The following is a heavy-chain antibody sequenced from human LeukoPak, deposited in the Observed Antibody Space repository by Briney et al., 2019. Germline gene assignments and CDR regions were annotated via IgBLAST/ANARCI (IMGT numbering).Heavy chain of an antibody. CDR1: GGTFSSYA. Sequence: ASVKVSCKASGGTFSSYAISWVRQAPGQGLEWMGRIIPILGIANYAQKFQGRVTITADKSTSTAYMELSSLRSEDTAVYYCAREAELGTKWELLHPWGQGTLVTVSS. V-gene: IGHV1-69*04. CDR3: AREAELGTKWELLHP. CDR2: IIPILGIA. D-gene: IGHD1-26*01. J-gene: IGHJ5*02.